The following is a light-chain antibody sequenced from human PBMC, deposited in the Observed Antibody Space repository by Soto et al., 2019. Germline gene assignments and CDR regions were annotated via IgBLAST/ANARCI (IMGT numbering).Light chain of an antibody. CDR2: EVS. Sequence: QSALTQPPSASGSPGQSVTISCAGTSADVGGYDYVSWYQQLPGKAPKLMIYEVSKRPSGVPDRFSGSKSGNTASLTVSGLQAEDEADYYCSSFTTSSTLVFGTGTKVTVL. CDR1: SADVGGYDY. CDR3: SSFTTSSTLV. J-gene: IGLJ1*01. V-gene: IGLV2-8*01.